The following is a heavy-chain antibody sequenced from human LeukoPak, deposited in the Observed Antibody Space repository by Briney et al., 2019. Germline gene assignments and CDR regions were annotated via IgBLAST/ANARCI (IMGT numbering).Heavy chain of an antibody. Sequence: GASVKGSCKASGGTFSSYAISWVRQAPGQGLEWMGGIIPIFGTANYAQKFQGRVTITADESTSTAYMELSSLRSEDTAVYYCARDRVPYYYRSGSLYYFDYWGQGTLVTVSS. J-gene: IGHJ4*02. CDR3: ARDRVPYYYRSGSLYYFDY. CDR1: GGTFSSYA. D-gene: IGHD3-10*01. V-gene: IGHV1-69*13. CDR2: IIPIFGTA.